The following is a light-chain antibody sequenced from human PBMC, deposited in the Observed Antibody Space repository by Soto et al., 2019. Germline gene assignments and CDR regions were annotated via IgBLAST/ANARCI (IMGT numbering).Light chain of an antibody. J-gene: IGKJ1*01. V-gene: IGKV3D-15*02. CDR2: GVS. CDR1: QNVKSN. Sequence: EIVMTQSPATLSVSPGERATLSCRASQNVKSNVAWYQQRHGQAPRLLIYGVSTRATGIPARFSGSGSGTEFTPTISRLEPEDFAVYYCQQYGSSPAAAFGQGTKVDIK. CDR3: QQYGSSPAAA.